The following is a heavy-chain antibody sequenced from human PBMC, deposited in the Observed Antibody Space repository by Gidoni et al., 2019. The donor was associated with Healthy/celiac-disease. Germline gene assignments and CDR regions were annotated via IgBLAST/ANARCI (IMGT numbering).Heavy chain of an antibody. CDR1: GGSISSSSYY. J-gene: IGHJ4*02. CDR3: ARHKARSVTMIVVVIPNYFDY. V-gene: IGHV4-39*01. Sequence: QLQLQESGPGLVKPSETLSLTCTVSGGSISSSSYYWGWIRQPPGKGLEWIGSIYYSGRTYYNPSLKSRVTISVDTSKNQFSLKLSSVTAADTAVYYCARHKARSVTMIVVVIPNYFDYWGQGTLVTVSS. CDR2: IYYSGRT. D-gene: IGHD3-22*01.